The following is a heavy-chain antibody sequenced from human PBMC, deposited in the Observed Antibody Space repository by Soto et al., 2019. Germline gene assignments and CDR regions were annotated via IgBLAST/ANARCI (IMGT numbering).Heavy chain of an antibody. D-gene: IGHD3-22*01. CDR2: IGGSGDST. CDR3: AKGIDSSGYYPFDY. CDR1: GFTFRNYA. V-gene: IGHV3-23*01. J-gene: IGHJ4*02. Sequence: PGGSLGLSCAASGFTFRNYAMSWVRQAPGKGLEWVSGIGGSGDSTYYADSVKGRFTISRDNPRNTLYLQMNSLRVEDTAVYYCAKGIDSSGYYPFDYWGQGTLVTVSX.